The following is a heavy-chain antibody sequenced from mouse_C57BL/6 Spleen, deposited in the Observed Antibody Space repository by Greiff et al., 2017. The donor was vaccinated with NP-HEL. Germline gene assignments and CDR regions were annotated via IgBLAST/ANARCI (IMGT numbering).Heavy chain of an antibody. CDR1: GYTFTSYW. CDR3: ARGGDGYYGAY. D-gene: IGHD2-3*01. Sequence: QVQLQQPGAELVKPGASVKLSCKASGYTFTSYWMQWVKQRPGQGLEWIGEIDPSDSYTNYNQKFKGKATLTVDTSSSTAYMQLSSLTSEDSAVYYCARGGDGYYGAYWGQGTLVTVSA. J-gene: IGHJ3*01. V-gene: IGHV1-50*01. CDR2: IDPSDSYT.